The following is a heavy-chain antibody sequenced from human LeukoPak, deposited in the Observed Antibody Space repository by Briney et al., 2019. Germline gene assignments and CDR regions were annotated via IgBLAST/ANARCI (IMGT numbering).Heavy chain of an antibody. V-gene: IGHV3-23*01. J-gene: IGHJ4*02. CDR1: GFTFGSHA. CDR3: GKTTVGYSSGQKPAWPVDY. CDR2: IFGSGGSP. D-gene: IGHD5-18*01. Sequence: GGSLRLFCEASGFTFGSHAMYWVRQAPGKGLEWVAGIFGSGGSPHYADPAKGRFTISRDNSRNTVYLQINSLRAEDTAVYYCGKTTVGYSSGQKPAWPVDYWGQGTLVTVSS.